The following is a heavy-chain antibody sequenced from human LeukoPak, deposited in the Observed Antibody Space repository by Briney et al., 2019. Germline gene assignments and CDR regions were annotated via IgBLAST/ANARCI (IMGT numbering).Heavy chain of an antibody. Sequence: GGTPRLSCAAPGFTFSSYGMSWVRQAPGKGLEWVSAISGSGGSTYYADSVKGRFTISRDNSKNTLYLQMSSLRAEDTAVYYCAKQEDIWFGELLPVDYWGQGTLVTVSS. J-gene: IGHJ4*02. V-gene: IGHV3-23*01. D-gene: IGHD3-10*01. CDR2: ISGSGGST. CDR3: AKQEDIWFGELLPVDY. CDR1: GFTFSSYG.